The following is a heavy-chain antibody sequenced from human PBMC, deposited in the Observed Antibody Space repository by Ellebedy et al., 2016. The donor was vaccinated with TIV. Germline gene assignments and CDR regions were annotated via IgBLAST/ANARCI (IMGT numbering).Heavy chain of an antibody. D-gene: IGHD6-13*01. CDR2: INPSGGST. Sequence: ASVKVSCKASGYTFTKYYMHWVRQAPGQGLEWMGMINPSGGSTSHAQKFQGRVTMTRDTSTSTVYMELSSLRSEDTAVYYCTCLQLGIADYFDYWGQGALVTVSS. J-gene: IGHJ4*02. CDR1: GYTFTKYY. CDR3: TCLQLGIADYFDY. V-gene: IGHV1-46*01.